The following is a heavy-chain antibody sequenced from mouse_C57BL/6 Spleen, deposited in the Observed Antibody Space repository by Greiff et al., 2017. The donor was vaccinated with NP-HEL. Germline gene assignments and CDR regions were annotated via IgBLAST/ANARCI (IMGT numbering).Heavy chain of an antibody. D-gene: IGHD1-1*01. Sequence: VQLKESGPGLVKPSQSLSLTCSVTGYSITSGYYWNWIRQFPGNKLEWMGYISYDGSNNYNPSLKNRISITRDTSKNQFFLKLNSVTTEDTATYYCARDHYYGSSYLDYWGQGTTLTVSS. CDR3: ARDHYYGSSYLDY. J-gene: IGHJ2*01. CDR1: GYSITSGYY. V-gene: IGHV3-6*01. CDR2: ISYDGSN.